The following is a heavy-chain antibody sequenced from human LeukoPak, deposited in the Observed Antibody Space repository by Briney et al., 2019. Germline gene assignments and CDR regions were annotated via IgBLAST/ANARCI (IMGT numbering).Heavy chain of an antibody. D-gene: IGHD3-3*01. J-gene: IGHJ6*02. CDR1: GFTFSSYA. Sequence: GGSLRLSCAASGFTFSSYAMSWVRQAPGKGLEWVSAISGSGGSTYYADSVKGRFTISRDNSKNTLYLQMNSLRAEDTAVYYCAKFVPGGSFTIFGVVTTPPYYYYGMDVWGQGTTVTVSS. CDR2: ISGSGGST. CDR3: AKFVPGGSFTIFGVVTTPPYYYYGMDV. V-gene: IGHV3-23*01.